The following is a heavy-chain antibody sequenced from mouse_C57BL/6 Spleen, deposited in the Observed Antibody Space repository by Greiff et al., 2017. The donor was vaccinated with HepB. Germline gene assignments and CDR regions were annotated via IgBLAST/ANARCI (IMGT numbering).Heavy chain of an antibody. CDR2: ISYDGSN. CDR1: GYSITSGYY. V-gene: IGHV3-6*01. CDR3: ARDFSIYDGYYAYFDY. D-gene: IGHD2-3*01. Sequence: EVKLQESGPGLVKPSQSLSLTCSVTGYSITSGYYWNWIRQFPGNKLEWMGYISYDGSNNYNPSLKNRISITRDTSKNQFFLKLNSVTTEDTATYYCARDFSIYDGYYAYFDYWGQGTTLTVSS. J-gene: IGHJ2*01.